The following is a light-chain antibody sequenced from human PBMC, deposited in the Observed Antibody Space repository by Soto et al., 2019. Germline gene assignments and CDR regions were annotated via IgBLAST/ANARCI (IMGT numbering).Light chain of an antibody. CDR3: QQRSDWPPLT. CDR1: QSVSTH. CDR2: DAS. V-gene: IGKV3-11*01. Sequence: EIVLTQSPATLSLSPGERATLSCRASQSVSTHLAWYQQKPGQAPRLLIYDASSRATGIPARFSGSGSGTDFTLTISSLEPEDFAVYYCQQRSDWPPLTFGGGTKVEIK. J-gene: IGKJ4*01.